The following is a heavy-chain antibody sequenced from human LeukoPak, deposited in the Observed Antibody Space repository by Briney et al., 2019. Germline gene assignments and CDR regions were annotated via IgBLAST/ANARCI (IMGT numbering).Heavy chain of an antibody. CDR1: GRSISSYY. V-gene: IGHV4-4*07. Sequence: PSEPLSLLCTVSGRSISSYYWNWIRQPAGKGLEWIGRIYSSGRSNYNPSLNSRVTMSVDTSKRQFSLTLRSVTATDTAVYCWARAPSSGYLYYFEYWGQGTLVTVSS. D-gene: IGHD3-22*01. CDR2: IYSSGRS. J-gene: IGHJ4*02. CDR3: ARAPSSGYLYYFEY.